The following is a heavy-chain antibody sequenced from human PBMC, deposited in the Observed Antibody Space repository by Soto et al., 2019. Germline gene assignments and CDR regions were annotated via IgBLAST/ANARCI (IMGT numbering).Heavy chain of an antibody. J-gene: IGHJ4*02. V-gene: IGHV4-31*03. CDR3: ARASGVVVTATTLDY. CDR2: IYYSGST. CDR1: GGSISSGGYY. D-gene: IGHD2-21*02. Sequence: SETLSLTCTVSGGSISSGGYYWSWIRQHPGKGLEWIGYIYYSGSTYYNPSLKSRVTISVDTSKNQFSLKLSSVTAADTAVYYCARASGVVVTATTLDYWGQGTLVTVSS.